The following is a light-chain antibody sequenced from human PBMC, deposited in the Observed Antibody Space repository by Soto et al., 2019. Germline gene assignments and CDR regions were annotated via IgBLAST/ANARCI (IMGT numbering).Light chain of an antibody. CDR2: LEGNGNY. Sequence: QLVLTQSSSASASLGSSVKLTCTLSSGHSGYIIAWHQQQPGKAPRYLMKLEGNGNYHKGSGIPDRFSGSSSGADRYLTVSNLQSEDEADYYCEAWDTSTRVFGGGTTVTVL. CDR3: EAWDTSTRV. V-gene: IGLV4-60*03. CDR1: SGHSGYI. J-gene: IGLJ3*02.